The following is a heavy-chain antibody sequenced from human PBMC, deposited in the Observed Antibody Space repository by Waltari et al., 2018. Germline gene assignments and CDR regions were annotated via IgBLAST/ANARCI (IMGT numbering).Heavy chain of an antibody. CDR1: GISLNSVGVG. J-gene: IGHJ4*02. CDR3: AHKPIKKAFDF. D-gene: IGHD1-20*01. CDR2: IYWNDDE. Sequence: QITLKESGPTLVKPTQTLTLTCTASGISLNSVGVGVGWIRQSPGKALECLAVIYWNDDERYSPSLQTRLNITKDTAKNQVVLTVSNMGPGDTAKYFCAHKPIKKAFDFWGQGILVTVSS. V-gene: IGHV2-5*01.